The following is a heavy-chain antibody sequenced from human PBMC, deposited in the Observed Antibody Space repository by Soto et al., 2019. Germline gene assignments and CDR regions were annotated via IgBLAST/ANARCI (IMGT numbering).Heavy chain of an antibody. Sequence: GGSLRLSCAASGFTFSSYSMNWVRQAPGKGLEWVSSISSSSSYIYYADSVKGRFTISRDNAKNSLYLQMISLRAEDTAVYYCARDQLGAVAGQVDYWGQGTLVTVSS. CDR2: ISSSSSYI. CDR1: GFTFSSYS. D-gene: IGHD6-19*01. V-gene: IGHV3-21*01. J-gene: IGHJ4*02. CDR3: ARDQLGAVAGQVDY.